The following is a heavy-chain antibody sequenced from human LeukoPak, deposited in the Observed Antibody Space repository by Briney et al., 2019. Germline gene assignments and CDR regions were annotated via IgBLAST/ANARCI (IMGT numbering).Heavy chain of an antibody. Sequence: ASVKVSCKASGYSFTGQDMHWVRQAPGQGLEWMGCINPNTGGTNYAQKFQGRVTMTRDTTISAAFMELSRLTSDDTAVYYCASYPRYSSSPPFDYWGQGTLVTVSP. V-gene: IGHV1-2*02. CDR3: ASYPRYSSSPPFDY. CDR2: INPNTGGT. CDR1: GYSFTGQD. J-gene: IGHJ4*02. D-gene: IGHD6-6*01.